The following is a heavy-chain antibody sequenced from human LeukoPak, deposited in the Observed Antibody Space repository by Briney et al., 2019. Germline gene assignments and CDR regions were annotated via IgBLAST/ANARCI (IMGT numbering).Heavy chain of an antibody. CDR2: ISYDGSNK. CDR1: GFTFSSYG. CDR3: AKDPGLPVFDY. Sequence: PGGSLRLSCAASGFTFSSYGMHWVRQAPGKGLEWVAAISYDGSNKYYADSVKGRFTISRDNSKNTLYLQMNSLRAEDTAVYYCAKDPGLPVFDYWGQGTLVTVSS. D-gene: IGHD5-12*01. V-gene: IGHV3-30*18. J-gene: IGHJ4*02.